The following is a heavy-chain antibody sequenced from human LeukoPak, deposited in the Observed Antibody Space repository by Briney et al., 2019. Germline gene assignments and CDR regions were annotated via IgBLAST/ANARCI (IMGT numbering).Heavy chain of an antibody. V-gene: IGHV3-21*05. D-gene: IGHD2-21*01. J-gene: IGHJ4*02. CDR1: GFTFSRYA. Sequence: PGGALRLSCAASGFTFSRYAMNWVRQAPGKGLEWVSYINTDSSDIHYADSVKGRFTISRDNASNTLYLQLNSLRAEDSAVYYCARDKFHPGLIDSWGQGTLVTVSS. CDR3: ARDKFHPGLIDS. CDR2: INTDSSDI.